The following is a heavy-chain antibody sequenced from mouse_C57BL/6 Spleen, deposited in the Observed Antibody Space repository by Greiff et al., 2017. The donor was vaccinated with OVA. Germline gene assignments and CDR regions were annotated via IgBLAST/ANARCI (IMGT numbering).Heavy chain of an antibody. Sequence: EVKLVESEGGLVQPGRSMKLSCTASGFTFSDYYMAWVRQVPEKGLEWVANINYDGSSTYYLDSLKSRFIISRDNAKNILYLQMSSLKSEDTATYYCARREDGYFDVWGTGTTVTVSS. V-gene: IGHV5-16*01. CDR3: ARREDGYFDV. CDR2: INYDGSST. J-gene: IGHJ1*03. CDR1: GFTFSDYY.